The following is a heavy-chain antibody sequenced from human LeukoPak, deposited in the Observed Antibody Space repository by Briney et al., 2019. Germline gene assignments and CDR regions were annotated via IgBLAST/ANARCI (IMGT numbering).Heavy chain of an antibody. V-gene: IGHV4-31*03. Sequence: SETLSLTCTVSGGSISSGGYYWSWIRQHPGKGLEWIGYIYHSGSTYYNPSLKSRVTISVDTSKNQFSLKLSSVTAADTAVYYCARDTLPDRATDYWGQGTLVTVSS. CDR1: GGSISSGGYY. CDR3: ARDTLPDRATDY. J-gene: IGHJ4*02. CDR2: IYHSGST. D-gene: IGHD1-14*01.